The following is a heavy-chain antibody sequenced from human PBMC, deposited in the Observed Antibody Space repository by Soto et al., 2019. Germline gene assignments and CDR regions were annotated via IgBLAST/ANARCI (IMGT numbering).Heavy chain of an antibody. D-gene: IGHD3-9*01. CDR1: GYTFTNYA. V-gene: IGHV1-18*01. J-gene: IGHJ3*02. CDR2: ISAYNGNT. CDR3: ARVYYDILTGDFDI. Sequence: ASVKVSCKATGYTFTNYAISWVRQAPGQGLEWMGWISAYNGNTNYAQKLQGRVTMTTDTSTSTAYMELRSLRSDDTAVYYCARVYYDILTGDFDIWGQGTMVTVSS.